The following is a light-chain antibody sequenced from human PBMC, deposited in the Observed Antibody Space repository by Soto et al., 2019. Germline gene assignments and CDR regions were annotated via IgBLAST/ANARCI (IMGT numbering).Light chain of an antibody. CDR2: GAS. J-gene: IGKJ4*01. V-gene: IGKV3-20*01. Sequence: EIVLTQSPGTLSLSPGERATLSCRASQRVSSSYLAWFQQNPGQAPRLLIYGASRRATGIPVRFSGSGSGTDFTLTISRLEPEDFAVYYCQQYGSSPLTFGGGTKVDI. CDR3: QQYGSSPLT. CDR1: QRVSSSY.